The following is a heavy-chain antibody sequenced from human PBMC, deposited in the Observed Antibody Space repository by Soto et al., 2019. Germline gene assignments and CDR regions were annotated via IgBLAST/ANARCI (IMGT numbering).Heavy chain of an antibody. CDR1: GFTFSSYG. Sequence: QVQLVESGGGVVQPGRSLRLSCAASGFTFSSYGMHWVRQAPGKGLEWVAVIWYDGSNKYYADSVKGRFTISRDNSKNTLDLQMNSLRAEDTAVYYCARDISPKSNAPDYWGQGTLVTVSS. J-gene: IGHJ4*02. CDR3: ARDISPKSNAPDY. D-gene: IGHD4-4*01. CDR2: IWYDGSNK. V-gene: IGHV3-33*01.